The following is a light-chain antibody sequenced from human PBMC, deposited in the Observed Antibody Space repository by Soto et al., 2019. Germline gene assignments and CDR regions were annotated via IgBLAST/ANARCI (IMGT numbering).Light chain of an antibody. CDR2: EVS. CDR3: SSYSGTNYHYV. Sequence: QSVLTQPPSASGSFGQSVTISCTGTSSDVGGYNYVSWYQQHPGKATKLMIYEVSERPLGVPVRFSGSKSGNTASLTVSGLQADDEADYYCSSYSGTNYHYVFGTGTKVTVL. J-gene: IGLJ1*01. CDR1: SSDVGGYNY. V-gene: IGLV2-8*01.